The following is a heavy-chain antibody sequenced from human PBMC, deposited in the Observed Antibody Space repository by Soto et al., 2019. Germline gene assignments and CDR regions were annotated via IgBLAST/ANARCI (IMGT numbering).Heavy chain of an antibody. V-gene: IGHV3-33*01. J-gene: IGHJ1*01. CDR1: GFTFSSYG. D-gene: IGHD3-22*01. CDR2: IWYDGSNK. Sequence: GGSLRLSCAASGFTFSSYGMHWVRQAPGKGLEWVAVIWYDGSNKYYADSVKGRFTISRDNSKNTLYLQMNSLRAEDTAVYYCARGQENYYDSSGGIQHWGQGTLVTVSS. CDR3: ARGQENYYDSSGGIQH.